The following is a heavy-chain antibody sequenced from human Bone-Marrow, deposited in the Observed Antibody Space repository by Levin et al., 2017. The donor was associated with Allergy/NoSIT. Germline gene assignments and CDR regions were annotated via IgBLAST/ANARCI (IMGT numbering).Heavy chain of an antibody. Sequence: GGSLRLSCAASGFIFSSYSMNWVRQAPGKGLEWVSFISSSGSTIYYADSVKGRFSISRDNAKNSLYLQMNSLRDEDTAVYYCAREYSSSSGRCLDGWGKGTTVTVSS. CDR2: ISSSGSTI. CDR3: AREYSSSSGRCLDG. D-gene: IGHD6-6*01. J-gene: IGHJ6*04. CDR1: GFIFSSYS. V-gene: IGHV3-48*02.